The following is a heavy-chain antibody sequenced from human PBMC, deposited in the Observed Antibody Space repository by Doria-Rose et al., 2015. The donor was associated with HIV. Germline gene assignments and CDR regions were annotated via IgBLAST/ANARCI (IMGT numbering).Heavy chain of an antibody. Sequence: QVQLVQSGAEVKKPGASVRVSCKASGYTFTRYAMHWVRQAPGQRPEWMGWINVDNGNTEYLQKYQGRLTITRDTSASTAYMELSSLTSDDTAVYYCAEDRVRVVQAATTLDFWGQGTLVTVSS. D-gene: IGHD2-2*01. V-gene: IGHV1-3*01. CDR3: AEDRVRVVQAATTLDF. J-gene: IGHJ4*02. CDR2: INVDNGNT. CDR1: GYTFTRYA.